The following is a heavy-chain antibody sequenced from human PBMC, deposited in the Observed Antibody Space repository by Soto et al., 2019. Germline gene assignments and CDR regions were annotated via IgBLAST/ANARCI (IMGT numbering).Heavy chain of an antibody. V-gene: IGHV4-61*01. J-gene: IGHJ6*02. CDR1: GGSVSSGSYY. Sequence: SETLSLTCTVSGGSVSSGSYYWSWIRQPPGKGLEWIGYIYYSGSTNYNPSLKSRVTISVDTSKNQFSLKLSSVTAADTAVYYCARDIGYCSGGSCSKYGMDVWGQGTTVTVSS. CDR3: ARDIGYCSGGSCSKYGMDV. CDR2: IYYSGST. D-gene: IGHD2-15*01.